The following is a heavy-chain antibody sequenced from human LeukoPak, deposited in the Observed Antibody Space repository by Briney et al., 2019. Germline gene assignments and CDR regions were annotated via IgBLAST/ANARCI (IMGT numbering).Heavy chain of an antibody. CDR1: GGSFSGYY. V-gene: IGHV4-34*01. CDR2: INHSGST. Sequence: SETLSLTCAVYGGSFSGYYWSWIRQPPGKGLEWIGEINHSGSTNYNPSLKSRVTISVDTSKNQFSLKLSSVTAADTAVYYCASGQIPDYGDYWGQGTLVTVSS. J-gene: IGHJ4*02. CDR3: ASGQIPDYGDY.